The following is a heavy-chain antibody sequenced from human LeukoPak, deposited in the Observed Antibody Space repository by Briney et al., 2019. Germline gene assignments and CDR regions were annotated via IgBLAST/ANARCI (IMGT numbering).Heavy chain of an antibody. CDR3: ARGGITGTTRGPTRLNDAFDI. V-gene: IGHV1-2*04. Sequence: ASVRVSCKASGYTFTGYYMHWVRQAPGQGLEWMGWINPNSGGTNYAQKFQGWVTMTRDTSISTAYMELSRLRSDDTAVYYCARGGITGTTRGPTRLNDAFDIWGQGTMVTVSS. D-gene: IGHD1-20*01. CDR2: INPNSGGT. J-gene: IGHJ3*02. CDR1: GYTFTGYY.